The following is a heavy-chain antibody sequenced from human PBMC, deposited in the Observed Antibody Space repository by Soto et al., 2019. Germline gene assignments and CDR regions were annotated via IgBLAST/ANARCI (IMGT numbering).Heavy chain of an antibody. CDR1: GYTFTGYY. CDR2: INPNSGGT. J-gene: IGHJ6*02. D-gene: IGHD3-22*01. Sequence: ASVKVSCKASGYTFTGYYMHWVRQAPGQGLEWMGWINPNSGGTNYAQKFQGWVTMTRDTSISTAYMELSRLRSDDTAVYYCSIDSSGYYWETNYYYYGMDVWGQGTTVTVSS. V-gene: IGHV1-2*04. CDR3: SIDSSGYYWETNYYYYGMDV.